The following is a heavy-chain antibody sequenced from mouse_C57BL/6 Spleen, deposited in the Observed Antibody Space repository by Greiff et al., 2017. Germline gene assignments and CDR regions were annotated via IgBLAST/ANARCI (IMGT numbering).Heavy chain of an antibody. CDR3: ARSLLGGDFDY. V-gene: IGHV1-50*01. D-gene: IGHD6-5*01. CDR2: FDPSDSYT. J-gene: IGHJ2*01. Sequence: PGQGLEWIGEFDPSDSYTYYNQKFKCKATLTVDTSSSTAYMQLSSLTAEDSAVYYCARSLLGGDFDYWGQGTTLTVSS.